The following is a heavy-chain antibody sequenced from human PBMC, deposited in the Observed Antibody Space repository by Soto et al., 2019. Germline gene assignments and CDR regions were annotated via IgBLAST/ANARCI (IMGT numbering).Heavy chain of an antibody. CDR3: ARDYRGDSSGYYFDY. J-gene: IGHJ4*02. V-gene: IGHV4-34*09. Sequence: SETLSLTCAVYSGSFSGYYWSWVRQPPGEGLEWIGEINHSGSTNYNPSLKSRVTISVDTSKNQFSLKLSSVTAADTAVYYCARDYRGDSSGYYFDYWGQGTLVTVSS. CDR1: SGSFSGYY. CDR2: INHSGST. D-gene: IGHD3-22*01.